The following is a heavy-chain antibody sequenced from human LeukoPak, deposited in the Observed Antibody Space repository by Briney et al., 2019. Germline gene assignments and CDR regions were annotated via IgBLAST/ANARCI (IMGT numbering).Heavy chain of an antibody. D-gene: IGHD6-19*01. Sequence: GESLKISCKGSGYSFTSYWIGWVRQMPGKGLEWMGIIYPGDSDTRYSPSFQGQVTISADKSISTAYLQWSSLKASDTAMYYCARSPRSIAVAGTGGFDYWGQGTLVTVSS. CDR3: ARSPRSIAVAGTGGFDY. J-gene: IGHJ4*02. CDR2: IYPGDSDT. CDR1: GYSFTSYW. V-gene: IGHV5-51*01.